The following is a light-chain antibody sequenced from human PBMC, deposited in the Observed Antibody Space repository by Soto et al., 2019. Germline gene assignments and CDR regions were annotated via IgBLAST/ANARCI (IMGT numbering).Light chain of an antibody. CDR2: GTG. Sequence: EIVLTQSPGTLSLSPGQRATLSCRASQSISRSYLAWYQHKRGQAPRLLMFGTGSRGTGIPDRFSGTGSGTDFTLIINRLEPEDFAVYYCQQYSGTPHTFGQGTKLEIK. CDR3: QQYSGTPHT. CDR1: QSISRSY. V-gene: IGKV3-20*01. J-gene: IGKJ2*01.